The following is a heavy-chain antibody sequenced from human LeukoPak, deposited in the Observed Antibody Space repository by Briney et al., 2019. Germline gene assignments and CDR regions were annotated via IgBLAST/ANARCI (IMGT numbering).Heavy chain of an antibody. D-gene: IGHD5-18*01. CDR1: GFTVSSNF. CDR3: ARKHTYGLD. CDR2: IYSGGNT. V-gene: IGHV3-66*01. Sequence: GGSLRLFCAASGFTVSSNFMSWVRQAPGQGLELVSVIYSGGNTYYADSVRGRFTIFRDNSKNTLYLQMNSLRAEDTAMYYCARKHTYGLDWGQGTLVTVSS. J-gene: IGHJ4*02.